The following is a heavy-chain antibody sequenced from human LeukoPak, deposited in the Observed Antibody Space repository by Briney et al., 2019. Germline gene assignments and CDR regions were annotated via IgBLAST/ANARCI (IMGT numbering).Heavy chain of an antibody. D-gene: IGHD6-19*01. V-gene: IGHV4-34*01. Sequence: PSETLSLTCAVSGGSFTSDYWSWVRQPPGKGLECIGEINHGGITKFNPSLKSRVTISLDTPKNQFSLKLSSVTAADTAVYFCARGDEVLGYGSSWYLDHWGQGTLVTVSS. CDR3: ARGDEVLGYGSSWYLDH. CDR2: INHGGIT. J-gene: IGHJ5*02. CDR1: GGSFTSDY.